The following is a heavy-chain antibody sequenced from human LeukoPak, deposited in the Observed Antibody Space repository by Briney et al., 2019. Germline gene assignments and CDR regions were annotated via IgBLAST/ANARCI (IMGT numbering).Heavy chain of an antibody. Sequence: SETLSLTCTVSGGSISGYYWSWILQPPGKGLEWIGYIFYSGSTNSNPSLKSRVTISVDPSKNQFSLKLSSVTAADTAVYYCARGEWDLLFDYWGQGTLVTVSS. CDR3: ARGEWDLLFDY. V-gene: IGHV4-59*13. J-gene: IGHJ4*02. D-gene: IGHD1-26*01. CDR1: GGSISGYY. CDR2: IFYSGST.